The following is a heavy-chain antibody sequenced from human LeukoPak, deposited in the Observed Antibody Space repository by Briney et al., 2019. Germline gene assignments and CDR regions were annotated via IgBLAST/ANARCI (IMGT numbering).Heavy chain of an antibody. J-gene: IGHJ4*02. D-gene: IGHD6-13*01. Sequence: SETLSLTCTVSGGSISSYYWHWIRQSPGKGLEWIGYIYYSGSTHYNPSLKSRVTISVDTSKNQFSLRLTSVTAADTAVYYCARRYSSWSSFDYWGQGTLVTVSS. CDR1: GGSISSYY. V-gene: IGHV4-59*01. CDR2: IYYSGST. CDR3: ARRYSSWSSFDY.